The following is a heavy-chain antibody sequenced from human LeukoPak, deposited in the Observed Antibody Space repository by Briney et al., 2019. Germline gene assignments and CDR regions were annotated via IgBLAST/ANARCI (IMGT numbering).Heavy chain of an antibody. CDR1: GYTFTSYY. CDR2: INPSGGST. V-gene: IGHV1-46*01. CDR3: ARDHRYDSSGYYYVKRLDY. Sequence: ASVKVSCKASGYTFTSYYMHWVRQAPGQGLEWMGIINPSGGSTSYAQKFQGRVTMTRDTSTSTVYMELSSLRSEDTAVYYCARDHRYDSSGYYYVKRLDYWGQGTLVTVSS. D-gene: IGHD3-22*01. J-gene: IGHJ4*02.